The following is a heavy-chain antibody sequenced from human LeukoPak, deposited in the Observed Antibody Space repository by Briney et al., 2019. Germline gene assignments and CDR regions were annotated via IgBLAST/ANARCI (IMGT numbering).Heavy chain of an antibody. D-gene: IGHD3-3*01. CDR3: ARDQHDFWSGYWPFDI. CDR2: ISSSGSTI. J-gene: IGHJ3*02. V-gene: IGHV3-11*01. CDR1: GFTFMAYK. Sequence: GGPLRFSFEAFGFTFMAYKLSGFGQAPGKGWGGVSYISSSGSTIYYADSVKGRFTISRDNAKNSLYLQMNSLRAEDTAVYYCARDQHDFWSGYWPFDIWGQGTMVTVSS.